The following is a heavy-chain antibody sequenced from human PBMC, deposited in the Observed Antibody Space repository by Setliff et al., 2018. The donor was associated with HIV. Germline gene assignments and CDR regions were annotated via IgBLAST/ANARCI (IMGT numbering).Heavy chain of an antibody. J-gene: IGHJ2*01. CDR3: ARVLYDSGGFFTTAGPLSLDL. CDR1: GDSISSHS. CDR2: IDYSGRI. D-gene: IGHD3-22*01. Sequence: SETLSLTCNVSGDSISSHSWTWIRQPPGKGLEWIGSIDYSGRIDKKTSLKSRLRMSIDTSKNQFYVNLFSVTAADMAIYYCARVLYDSGGFFTTAGPLSLDLWGRGTLVTVSS. V-gene: IGHV4-59*11.